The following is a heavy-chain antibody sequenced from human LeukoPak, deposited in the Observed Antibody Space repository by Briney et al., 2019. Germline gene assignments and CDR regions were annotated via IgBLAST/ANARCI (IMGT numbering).Heavy chain of an antibody. CDR1: GLTFSSYW. Sequence: GGSLRLSCAASGLTFSSYWMSWFRQAPGEGLEWVANIKQDGSEKYYMDSVKGRFTISRDNAENSLFLQMNSLRAEDTAVYYCARETRGYPDYWGQGTLVTVSS. V-gene: IGHV3-7*01. CDR3: ARETRGYPDY. J-gene: IGHJ4*02. D-gene: IGHD3-22*01. CDR2: IKQDGSEK.